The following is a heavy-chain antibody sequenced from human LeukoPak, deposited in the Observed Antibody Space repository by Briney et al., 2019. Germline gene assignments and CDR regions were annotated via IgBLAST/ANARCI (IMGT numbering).Heavy chain of an antibody. Sequence: GGSLRLSCAASGFTFISYSMNWVRQAPGKGLEWVSSISSSSSYIYYADSVKGRFTISRDNSKNTLYLQMNSLRAEDTAVYYCAKGVRGWFGELPDYYYMDVWGKGTTVTISS. D-gene: IGHD3-10*01. J-gene: IGHJ6*03. CDR3: AKGVRGWFGELPDYYYMDV. CDR2: ISSSSSYI. V-gene: IGHV3-21*04. CDR1: GFTFISYS.